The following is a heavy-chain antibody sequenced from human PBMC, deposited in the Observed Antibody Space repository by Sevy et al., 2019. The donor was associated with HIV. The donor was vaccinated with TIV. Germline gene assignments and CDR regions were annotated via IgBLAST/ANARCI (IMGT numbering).Heavy chain of an antibody. V-gene: IGHV4-39*01. CDR1: GGSISSSSYY. Sequence: SETLSLTCTVSGGSISSSSYYWGWIRQPPGKGLEWIGSIYYSGSTYYNPSLKRRVTISVDTSKNQFSLKLSSVTAADTAVYYCARHHQYYDFWSGYKYYYYGMDVWGQGTTVTVSS. J-gene: IGHJ6*02. CDR2: IYYSGST. D-gene: IGHD3-3*01. CDR3: ARHHQYYDFWSGYKYYYYGMDV.